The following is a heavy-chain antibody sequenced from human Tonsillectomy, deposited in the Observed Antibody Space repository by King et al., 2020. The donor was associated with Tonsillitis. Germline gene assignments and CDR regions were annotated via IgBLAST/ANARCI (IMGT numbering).Heavy chain of an antibody. CDR1: GYTFTGYY. CDR3: ARAGLTGTTSVYFDY. Sequence: QLVQSGAEVKKPGASVKVSCKASGYTFTGYYMHWVRQAPGQGLEWMGWINPNSGGTNYAQTFQGRVTMTRDTSISTAYMELSRLRSDDTAVYYCARAGLTGTTSVYFDYWGQGTLVTVSS. D-gene: IGHD1-7*01. CDR2: INPNSGGT. V-gene: IGHV1-2*02. J-gene: IGHJ4*02.